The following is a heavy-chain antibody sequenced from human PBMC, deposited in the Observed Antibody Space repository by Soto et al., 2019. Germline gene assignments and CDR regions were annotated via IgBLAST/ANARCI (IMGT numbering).Heavy chain of an antibody. J-gene: IGHJ6*02. CDR3: ATPYSSGWYGLYYGMDV. CDR1: GYTLTELS. CDR2: FDPEDGET. D-gene: IGHD6-19*01. Sequence: ASVKVSCKVSGYTLTELSMHWVRQAPGKGLEWMGGFDPEDGETIYAQKFQGRVTMTEDTSTDTAYMELSSLRSEDTAVYYCATPYSSGWYGLYYGMDVWGQGPTVTVSS. V-gene: IGHV1-24*01.